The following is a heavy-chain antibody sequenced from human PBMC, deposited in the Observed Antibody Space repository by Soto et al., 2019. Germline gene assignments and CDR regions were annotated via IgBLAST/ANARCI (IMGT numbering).Heavy chain of an antibody. CDR2: ISSSSSTI. V-gene: IGHV3-48*02. CDR3: ARGPIKKNYYDSSGPAGY. D-gene: IGHD3-22*01. CDR1: GFTFSSYA. J-gene: IGHJ4*02. Sequence: HPGGSLRLSCSASGFTFSSYAMHWVRQAPGKGLEWVSYISSSSSTIYYADSVKGRFTISRDNAKNSLYLQMNSLRDEDTAVYYCARGPIKKNYYDSSGPAGYWGQGTLVTVSS.